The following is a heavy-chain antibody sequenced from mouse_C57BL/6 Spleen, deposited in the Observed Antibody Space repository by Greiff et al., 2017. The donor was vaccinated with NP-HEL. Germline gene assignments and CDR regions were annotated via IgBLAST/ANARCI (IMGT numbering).Heavy chain of an antibody. CDR3: ARMDYDYEPFDY. CDR2: IWWDDDK. D-gene: IGHD2-4*01. CDR1: GFSLSTFGMG. V-gene: IGHV8-8*01. Sequence: QVQLKESGPGILQPSQTLSLTCSFSGFSLSTFGMGVGWIRQPSGKGLEWLAHIWWDDDKYYNPALKSRPLTSKDTSKNHVFLKIANVDTADTATYYCARMDYDYEPFDYWGQGTTLTVSS. J-gene: IGHJ2*01.